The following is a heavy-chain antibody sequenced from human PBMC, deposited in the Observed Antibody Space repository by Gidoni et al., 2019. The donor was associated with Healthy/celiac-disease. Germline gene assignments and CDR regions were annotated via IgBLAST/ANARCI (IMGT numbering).Heavy chain of an antibody. CDR1: GFTFSSYA. Sequence: EVQLLESGGGLVQPGGSLRLSCAASGFTFSSYAMSWVRQAPGKGLEWVSAISGSGGSTYYADSVKGRFTISRDNSKNTLYLQMNSLRAEDTAVYYCAKEGNWGISPLLAFDIWGQGTMVTVSS. D-gene: IGHD7-27*01. V-gene: IGHV3-23*01. CDR2: ISGSGGST. J-gene: IGHJ3*02. CDR3: AKEGNWGISPLLAFDI.